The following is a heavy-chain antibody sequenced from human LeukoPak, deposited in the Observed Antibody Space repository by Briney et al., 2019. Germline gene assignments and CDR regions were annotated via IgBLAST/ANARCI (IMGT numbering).Heavy chain of an antibody. CDR2: IYYSGST. CDR3: ARGSKGGYNFHRVPNDAFDI. V-gene: IGHV4-39*07. D-gene: IGHD5-24*01. CDR1: GGSISSSSYY. Sequence: SETLSLTCTVSGGSISSSSYYCGWIRQPPGKGLEWIGSIYYSGSTNYNPSLKSRVAISVDTSKNQFSLKLSSATAADTAVYYCARGSKGGYNFHRVPNDAFDIWGQGTMVTVSS. J-gene: IGHJ3*02.